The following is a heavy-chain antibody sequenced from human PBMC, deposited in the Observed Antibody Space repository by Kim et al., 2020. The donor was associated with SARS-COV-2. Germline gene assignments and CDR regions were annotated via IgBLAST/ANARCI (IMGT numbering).Heavy chain of an antibody. CDR2: INWNGGST. CDR1: GFTFDDYG. V-gene: IGHV3-20*04. J-gene: IGHJ6*02. Sequence: GGSLRLSCAASGFTFDDYGMSWVRQAPGKGLEWVSGINWNGGSTGYADSVKGRFTISRDNAKNSLYLQMNSLRAEDTALYYCARVDSGGWGGGSFYYYYGMDVWGQGTTVTVSS. CDR3: ARVDSGGWGGGSFYYYYGMDV. D-gene: IGHD3-22*01.